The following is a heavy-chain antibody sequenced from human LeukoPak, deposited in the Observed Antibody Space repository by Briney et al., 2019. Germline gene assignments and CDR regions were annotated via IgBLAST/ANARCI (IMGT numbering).Heavy chain of an antibody. Sequence: GASVKVSCTTSGYTFTNYDINWVRQATGQGLEWMGWMNPNSGNTGYAQKFQGRVTMTRNISTSTAYMGLSSLRSEDTAVYYCARGSRSGDYWGQGTQVTVSS. J-gene: IGHJ4*02. CDR2: MNPNSGNT. D-gene: IGHD3-10*01. CDR1: GYTFTNYD. CDR3: ARGSRSGDY. V-gene: IGHV1-8*01.